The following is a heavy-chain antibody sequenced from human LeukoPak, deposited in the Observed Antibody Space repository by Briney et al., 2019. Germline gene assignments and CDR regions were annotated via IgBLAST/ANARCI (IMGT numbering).Heavy chain of an antibody. Sequence: SETLSLTCTVSGGSISSSTYYWGWIRQPPGKGLEWIGNIYYSGTTYYNPSLKSRLTISVDTSKNQFSLKLRSVTAADTAVYYCARPRDYGDYVGAFDIWGQGTMVTVSS. J-gene: IGHJ3*02. CDR2: IYYSGTT. D-gene: IGHD4-17*01. CDR3: ARPRDYGDYVGAFDI. CDR1: GGSISSSTYY. V-gene: IGHV4-39*01.